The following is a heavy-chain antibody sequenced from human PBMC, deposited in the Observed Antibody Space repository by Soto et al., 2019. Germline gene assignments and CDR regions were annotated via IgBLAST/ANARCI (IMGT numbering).Heavy chain of an antibody. J-gene: IGHJ4*02. V-gene: IGHV1-18*01. CDR2: ISAYNGNT. Sequence: GASVKVSCKASGYTFTSYGISWVRQAPGQGHEWMGWISAYNGNTNYAQKLQGRATMTTDTSTSTAYMELRSLRSDDTAVYYCARDDHYDILTAYLYYFDYWGQGTLVTASS. CDR3: ARDDHYDILTAYLYYFDY. D-gene: IGHD3-9*01. CDR1: GYTFTSYG.